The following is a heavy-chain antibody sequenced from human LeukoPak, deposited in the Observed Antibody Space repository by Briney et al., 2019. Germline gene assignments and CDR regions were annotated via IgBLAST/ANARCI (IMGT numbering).Heavy chain of an antibody. CDR1: GYTLTELS. Sequence: ASVTVSCKVSGYTLTELSMHWVRQAPGKGLEWMGGFDPEDGETIYAQKFQGRVTMTEDTSTDTAYMELSSLRSEDTAVYYCATDVYYYGSGTWDNWFDPWGQGTLVTVSS. CDR3: ATDVYYYGSGTWDNWFDP. CDR2: FDPEDGET. V-gene: IGHV1-24*01. D-gene: IGHD3-10*01. J-gene: IGHJ5*02.